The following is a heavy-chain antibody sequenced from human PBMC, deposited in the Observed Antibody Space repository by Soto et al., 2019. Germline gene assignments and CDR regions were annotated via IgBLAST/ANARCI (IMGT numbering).Heavy chain of an antibody. Sequence: GTSVKPCSEASGYALTCYYRYWVRQATGQGLEWMGWINPNSGGTNYAQKFQGWVTMTRDTSISTAYMELSRLASDDTAVYYCARAIGYCSGGSCPHTYYYMDVWGHGTTVTVS. CDR3: ARAIGYCSGGSCPHTYYYMDV. J-gene: IGHJ6*02. CDR1: GYALTCYY. D-gene: IGHD2-15*01. CDR2: INPNSGGT. V-gene: IGHV1-2*04.